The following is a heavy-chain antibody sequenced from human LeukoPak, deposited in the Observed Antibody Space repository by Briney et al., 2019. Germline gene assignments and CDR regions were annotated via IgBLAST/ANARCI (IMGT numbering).Heavy chain of an antibody. Sequence: SETLSLTCAVYGGSFSGYYWSWIRQPPGKGLEWIGEINHSGSTNYNPSLKSRVTISVDTSKNQFSPKLSSVTAADTAVYYCARGACSSTRCYWVYWGQGTLVTVSS. D-gene: IGHD2-2*01. V-gene: IGHV4-34*01. CDR1: GGSFSGYY. J-gene: IGHJ4*02. CDR3: ARGACSSTRCYWVY. CDR2: INHSGST.